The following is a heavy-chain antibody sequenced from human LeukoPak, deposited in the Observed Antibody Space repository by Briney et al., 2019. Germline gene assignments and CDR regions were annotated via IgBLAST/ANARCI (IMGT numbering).Heavy chain of an antibody. V-gene: IGHV4-59*08. Sequence: SETLSLTCTVFGGSISSYYWSLIRQPPGKGLEWIGYIYYSGSTNYNPSLKSRVTISVDTSKNQFSLKLSSVTAADTAVYYCARHSSGYLNWFDPWGQGTLVTVSS. J-gene: IGHJ5*02. CDR1: GGSISSYY. D-gene: IGHD3-22*01. CDR2: IYYSGST. CDR3: ARHSSGYLNWFDP.